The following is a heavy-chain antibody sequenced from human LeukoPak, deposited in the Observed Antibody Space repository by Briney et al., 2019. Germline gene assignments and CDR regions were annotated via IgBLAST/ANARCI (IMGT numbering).Heavy chain of an antibody. Sequence: SETLSLTCTVSGGSISSGDYYWSWIRQPPGKGLEWIGYIYYSGSTYYNPSLKSRVTISVDTSKNQFSLKLSSVTAADTAVYYCARGPGEGYYYDSSGYYPFDYWGQGTLVTVSS. D-gene: IGHD3-22*01. CDR2: IYYSGST. J-gene: IGHJ4*02. V-gene: IGHV4-30-4*01. CDR1: GGSISSGDYY. CDR3: ARGPGEGYYYDSSGYYPFDY.